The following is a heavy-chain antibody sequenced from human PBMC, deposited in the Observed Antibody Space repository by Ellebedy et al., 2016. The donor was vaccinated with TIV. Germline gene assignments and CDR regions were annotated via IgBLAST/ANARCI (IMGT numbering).Heavy chain of an antibody. V-gene: IGHV3-7*01. CDR1: EFSFRSYW. Sequence: LSLTCAASEFSFRSYWMTWVRQAPGKGLEWVASIRQDGDEKYNVESVKGRFTISRDNAKNSLFLQMNSLRVEDTAVYYCARRASYGDYAVQVNPWFDPWGQGTLVTVSS. D-gene: IGHD4-17*01. CDR2: IRQDGDEK. CDR3: ARRASYGDYAVQVNPWFDP. J-gene: IGHJ5*02.